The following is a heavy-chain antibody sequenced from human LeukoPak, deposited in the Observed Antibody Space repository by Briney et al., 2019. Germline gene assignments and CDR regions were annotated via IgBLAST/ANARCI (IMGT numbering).Heavy chain of an antibody. CDR2: ISGTGGGT. V-gene: IGHV3-23*01. J-gene: IGHJ5*02. CDR3: AKGPESGYDT. D-gene: IGHD5-12*01. Sequence: PGGSLRLSCAASGFTFSSYAMSWVRQAPGKGLEWVSAISGTGGGTYYADSAKGRCTISRDNSKNTLYLQMNSLRAEDTAVYYCAKGPESGYDTWGQGTLVTVSS. CDR1: GFTFSSYA.